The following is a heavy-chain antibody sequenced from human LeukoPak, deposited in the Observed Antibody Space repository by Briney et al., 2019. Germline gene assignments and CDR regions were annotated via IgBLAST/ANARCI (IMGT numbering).Heavy chain of an antibody. CDR1: GYTFTGYY. CDR2: INPNSCGT. J-gene: IGHJ4*02. D-gene: IGHD1-1*01. CDR3: ARVKIHERDFDF. Sequence: ASVKVSCKASGYTFTGYYMHWVRQAPGQGREWMGWINPNSCGTNYAQKFQGRVTMPRDTSISTAYMELSRLRSDDTAVYYCARVKIHERDFDFWGQGTLVTVSS. V-gene: IGHV1-2*02.